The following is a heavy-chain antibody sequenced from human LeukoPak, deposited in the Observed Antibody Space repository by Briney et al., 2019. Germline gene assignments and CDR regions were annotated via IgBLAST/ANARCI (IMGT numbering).Heavy chain of an antibody. CDR2: IYYSGST. CDR3: ARRTGFGSGWYFDF. Sequence: SETLSLTCTVSGGSISSSNYYWGWVRQPPGKGLEWIGSIYYSGSTYYNPSLKSRVTISVDTSKNQFSLKLSSVTAADTAVYYCARRTGFGSGWYFDFWGQGTLVTVSS. V-gene: IGHV4-39*01. CDR1: GGSISSSNYY. D-gene: IGHD6-19*01. J-gene: IGHJ4*02.